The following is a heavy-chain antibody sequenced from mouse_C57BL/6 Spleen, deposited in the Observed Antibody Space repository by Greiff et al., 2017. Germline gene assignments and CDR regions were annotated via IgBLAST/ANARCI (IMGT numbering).Heavy chain of an antibody. CDR3: AREARGGTWYFDD. J-gene: IGHJ2*01. V-gene: IGHV5-6*01. CDR1: GFTFSSYG. D-gene: IGHD3-3*01. CDR2: ISSGGSYT. Sequence: EVNVVESGGDLVKPGGSLKLSCAASGFTFSSYGMSWVRQTPDKRLEWVATISSGGSYTYYPDSVKGRFTISRDNAKNTLYLQMSSLKSEDTAMYYCAREARGGTWYFDDWGQGTTLTVSS.